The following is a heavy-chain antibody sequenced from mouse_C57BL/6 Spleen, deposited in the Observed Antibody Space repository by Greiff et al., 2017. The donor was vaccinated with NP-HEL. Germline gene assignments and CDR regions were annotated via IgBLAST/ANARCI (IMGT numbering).Heavy chain of an antibody. V-gene: IGHV1-59*01. CDR3: AREPHYYGSSKDY. Sequence: VQLQQPGAELVRPGTSVKLSCKASGYTFTSYWMHWVKQRPGQGLEWIGVIDPSDSYTNYNQKFKGKATLTVDTSSSTAYMQLSSLTSEDSAVYYCAREPHYYGSSKDYWGQGTTLTVSS. CDR1: GYTFTSYW. CDR2: IDPSDSYT. D-gene: IGHD1-1*01. J-gene: IGHJ2*01.